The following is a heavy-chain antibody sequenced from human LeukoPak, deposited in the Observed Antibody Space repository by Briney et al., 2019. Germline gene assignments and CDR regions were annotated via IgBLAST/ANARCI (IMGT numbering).Heavy chain of an antibody. V-gene: IGHV3-48*03. Sequence: PGGSLRLSCAASGFDFSAYEMNWVRQAPEKGLEWVAYFAGSDSTKYYADSVRGRFTISRDNAKNSLYLQMNSLRAEDTALYYCTTLGYHLDSWGQGTLVTVSS. J-gene: IGHJ4*02. CDR3: TTLGYHLDS. CDR2: FAGSDSTK. D-gene: IGHD3-22*01. CDR1: GFDFSAYE.